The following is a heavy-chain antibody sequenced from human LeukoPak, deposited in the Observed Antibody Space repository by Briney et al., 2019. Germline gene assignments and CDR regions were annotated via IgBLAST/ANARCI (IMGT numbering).Heavy chain of an antibody. Sequence: SETLSLTCTVSGGSISRYYWSWIRQPAGKGLEWVGRIYTSGGTNYNPSPQSRVTISVVASTNQFSLKLSSVTAADTAVYYCAILGGGYGDYSLSYAFDIWGQGTMVTVSS. V-gene: IGHV4-4*07. CDR3: AILGGGYGDYSLSYAFDI. J-gene: IGHJ3*02. CDR1: GGSISRYY. CDR2: IYTSGGT. D-gene: IGHD4-17*01.